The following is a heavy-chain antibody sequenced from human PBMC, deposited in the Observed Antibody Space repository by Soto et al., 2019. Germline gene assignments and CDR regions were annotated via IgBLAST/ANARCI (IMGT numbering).Heavy chain of an antibody. D-gene: IGHD6-19*01. Sequence: ASVKVSCKASGYTFTSYDINWVRQATGQGLEWMGWMSPNSGNTGYAQKFQGRVTMTRNTSISTAYMELSSLRSEDTAVYYCARGSYSSGWYVTDYWGQGTLVTVSS. V-gene: IGHV1-8*01. CDR1: GYTFTSYD. J-gene: IGHJ4*02. CDR3: ARGSYSSGWYVTDY. CDR2: MSPNSGNT.